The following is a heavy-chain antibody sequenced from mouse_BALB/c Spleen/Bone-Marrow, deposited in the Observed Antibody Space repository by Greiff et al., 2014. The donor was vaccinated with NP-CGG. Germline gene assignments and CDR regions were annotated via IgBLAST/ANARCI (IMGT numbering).Heavy chain of an antibody. V-gene: IGHV1-80*01. CDR3: AFGYYDFDY. J-gene: IGHJ2*01. CDR1: GYAFSSYW. CDR2: IYPGDGDT. Sequence: VKLVESGAELVRPGSSVKISCKASGYAFSSYWMNWVKQRPGQGLEWIGQIYPGDGDTNYSGKFKGKATLTADESSSTAYMQLSSLTSEDSAVYFCAFGYYDFDYWGQGTTLTVSS. D-gene: IGHD2-3*01.